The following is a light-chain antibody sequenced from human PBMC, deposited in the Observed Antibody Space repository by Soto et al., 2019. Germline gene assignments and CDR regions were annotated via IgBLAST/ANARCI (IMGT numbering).Light chain of an antibody. Sequence: DIQMTQSPSTLSASVGDRVTITCRASQSISSWLAWYQQKPGKAPKLLIYKASSLESGVPSRFSGSGSGTEFTLTISSLQPDDFATYYCQRYNSPWTFGPGTKVEIK. CDR3: QRYNSPWT. CDR1: QSISSW. J-gene: IGKJ1*01. CDR2: KAS. V-gene: IGKV1-5*03.